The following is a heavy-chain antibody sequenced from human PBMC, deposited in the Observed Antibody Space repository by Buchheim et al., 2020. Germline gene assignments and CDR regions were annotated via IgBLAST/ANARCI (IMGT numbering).Heavy chain of an antibody. CDR3: ARAPVLRFLEWSPYYYYGMDV. Sequence: QVQLVESGGGVVQPGRSLRLSCAASGFTFSSYAMHWVRQAPGKGLEWVAVISYDGSNKYYADSVKGRFTISRDNSQNTLYLQMNSLRAEDTAVYYCARAPVLRFLEWSPYYYYGMDVWGQGTT. J-gene: IGHJ6*02. CDR2: ISYDGSNK. D-gene: IGHD3-3*01. V-gene: IGHV3-30-3*01. CDR1: GFTFSSYA.